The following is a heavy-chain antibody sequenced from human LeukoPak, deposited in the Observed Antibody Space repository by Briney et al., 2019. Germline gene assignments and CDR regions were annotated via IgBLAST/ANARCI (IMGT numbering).Heavy chain of an antibody. Sequence: SVKVSCKASGGTFSSYAISWVRQAPGQGLEWMGGIIPIFVTANYAQKFQGRVTITADESTSTAYMELSSLRSEDTAVYYCARVRYRYYDILTGYQQYFDYWGQGTLVTVSS. CDR1: GGTFSSYA. D-gene: IGHD3-9*01. J-gene: IGHJ4*02. CDR2: IIPIFVTA. V-gene: IGHV1-69*13. CDR3: ARVRYRYYDILTGYQQYFDY.